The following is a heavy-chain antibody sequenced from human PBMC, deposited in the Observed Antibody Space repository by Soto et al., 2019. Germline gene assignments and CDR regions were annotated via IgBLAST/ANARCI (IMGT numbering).Heavy chain of an antibody. J-gene: IGHJ4*02. Sequence: QVTLKESGPVLVKPTETLTLTSTVSGFSLSNARMGVSWTLQPPGKALAWLAHIFSNDEKSYSTALKTRLTFSKDTSKSDVVLTMTTMDTVDTATYYCARILGYGDYVDGPDYWGQGTLVTVSS. V-gene: IGHV2-26*01. CDR3: ARILGYGDYVDGPDY. D-gene: IGHD4-17*01. CDR1: GFSLSNARMG. CDR2: IFSNDEK.